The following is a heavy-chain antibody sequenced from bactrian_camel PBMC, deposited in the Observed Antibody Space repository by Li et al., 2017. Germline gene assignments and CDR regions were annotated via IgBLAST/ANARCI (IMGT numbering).Heavy chain of an antibody. CDR2: IEGDGST. D-gene: IGHD5*01. V-gene: IGHV3S9*01. J-gene: IGHJ4*01. Sequence: HVQLVESGGGSVQAGGSLRLSCAASGYTYSSYCMGWFRQAPGKEREGVAGIEGDGSTSYADSVKGRLTISKDNVKNTVFLQMNNLKPEDTAMYVCAINPDYGYCSDGAWAYTRWGQGTQVTVS. CDR3: AINPDYGYCSDGAWAYTR. CDR1: GYTYSSYC.